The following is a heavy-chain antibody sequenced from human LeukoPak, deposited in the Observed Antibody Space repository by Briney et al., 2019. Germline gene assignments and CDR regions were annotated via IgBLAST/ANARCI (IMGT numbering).Heavy chain of an antibody. V-gene: IGHV3-74*01. J-gene: IGHJ4*02. CDR2: INSDGSST. D-gene: IGHD5-12*01. CDR3: VREKYSGYDFLDY. CDR1: GFTFNSYW. Sequence: GGSLRLSCAASGFTFNSYWMHWVCQAPGKGLVWVSRINSDGSSTSYADSVKGRFTISRDNAKNTLYLQMNSLRAEDTAVYYCVREKYSGYDFLDYWGQGTLVTVSS.